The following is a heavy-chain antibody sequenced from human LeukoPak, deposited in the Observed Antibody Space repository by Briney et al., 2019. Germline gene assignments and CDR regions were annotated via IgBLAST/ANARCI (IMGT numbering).Heavy chain of an antibody. CDR2: ISSSSSTM. J-gene: IGHJ4*02. CDR3: ASALRIYYYFDY. Sequence: PGGSLRLSCAASGFTFSSYSVNWVRQAPGKGLEWVSYISSSSSTMYYADSVKGRFSISRDNAKNSLYLQMNSLRAEDTAVYYCASALRIYYYFDYWGQGTLVIVSS. V-gene: IGHV3-48*01. CDR1: GFTFSSYS. D-gene: IGHD1-26*01.